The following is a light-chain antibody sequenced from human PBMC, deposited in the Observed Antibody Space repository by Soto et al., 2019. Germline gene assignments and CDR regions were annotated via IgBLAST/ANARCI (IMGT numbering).Light chain of an antibody. Sequence: DIVMTQSPDSRAVSLGERATIYCKSSQSVLHSSNNKDYLAWYQQKPGQSPKLLIYWASTRESGVPDRFSGSGSATEFTLSISSLQAEGVAVYYCQQYYSTPYTFGPGTKVDI. CDR2: WAS. CDR1: QSVLHSSNNKDY. CDR3: QQYYSTPYT. J-gene: IGKJ3*01. V-gene: IGKV4-1*01.